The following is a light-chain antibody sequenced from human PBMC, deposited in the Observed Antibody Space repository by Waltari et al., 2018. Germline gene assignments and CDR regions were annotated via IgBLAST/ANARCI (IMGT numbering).Light chain of an antibody. V-gene: IGLV2-14*03. CDR3: SSYITTNTLEL. Sequence: QSALTQPASVSGSPGQSITISCTGTSSDVGTYNYVTWYQQHSGKAPKVLIYDVSYRPSWVSYRFSGSKSGNTTSLTISGLQDEDEADYYCSSYITTNTLELFGGGTSLTVL. CDR1: SSDVGTYNY. J-gene: IGLJ3*02. CDR2: DVS.